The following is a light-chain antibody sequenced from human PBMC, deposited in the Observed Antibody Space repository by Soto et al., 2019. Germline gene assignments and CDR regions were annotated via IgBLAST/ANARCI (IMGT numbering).Light chain of an antibody. J-gene: IGKJ1*01. CDR1: QSVSSN. Sequence: EIVMTQSPATLSVSPGERATLSCRASQSVSSNLAWYQQKPGQPPRLLIYGASTRATGIPARFSGSGSGTEFTLTISSLQSEDFAVYHCQQHNNWPQTFGQGTKWIS. CDR3: QQHNNWPQT. CDR2: GAS. V-gene: IGKV3-15*01.